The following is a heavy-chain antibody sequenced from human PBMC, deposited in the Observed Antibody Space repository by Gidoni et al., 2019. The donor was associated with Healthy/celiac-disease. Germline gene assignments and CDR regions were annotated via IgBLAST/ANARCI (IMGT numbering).Heavy chain of an antibody. D-gene: IGHD3-22*01. CDR3: AAVYSSGPLGAYDI. J-gene: IGHJ3*02. CDR2: IVVGSGNT. Sequence: QMQLVQSGPEVKKPGTSVKVSCKASGFTFTSSAVQWVRQARGQRLEWIGWIVVGSGNTNYAQKFQERVTITRDMSTSTAYMELSSLRSEDTAVYYCAAVYSSGPLGAYDIWGQGTMVTVSS. CDR1: GFTFTSSA. V-gene: IGHV1-58*01.